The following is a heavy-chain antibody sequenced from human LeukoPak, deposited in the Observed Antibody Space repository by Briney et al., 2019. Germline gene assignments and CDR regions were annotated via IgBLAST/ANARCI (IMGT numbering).Heavy chain of an antibody. D-gene: IGHD3-3*01. CDR2: IYTSGST. V-gene: IGHV4-61*02. CDR1: GGSISSSSYY. J-gene: IGHJ4*02. Sequence: SETLSLTCTVSGGSISSSSYYWSWIRQPAGKGLEWIGRIYTSGSTNYNPSLKSRVTMSVDTSKNQFSLKLSSVTAADTAVYYCARGGFWSGYYRGVGYFDYWGQGTLVTVSS. CDR3: ARGGFWSGYYRGVGYFDY.